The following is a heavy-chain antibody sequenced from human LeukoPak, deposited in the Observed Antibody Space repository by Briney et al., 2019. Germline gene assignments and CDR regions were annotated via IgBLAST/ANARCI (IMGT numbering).Heavy chain of an antibody. CDR2: ISAYNGNT. Sequence: ASVKVSCKASGYTFTSYGITWVRQAPGQGLEWMGWISAYNGNTNYAQELQGRVTMTTDTSTSTAYMELRSLRSDDTAVYYCARVTTWLLNGPRQSWFDPWGQGTLVTVPS. J-gene: IGHJ5*02. CDR1: GYTFTSYG. V-gene: IGHV1-18*01. D-gene: IGHD3-22*01. CDR3: ARVTTWLLNGPRQSWFDP.